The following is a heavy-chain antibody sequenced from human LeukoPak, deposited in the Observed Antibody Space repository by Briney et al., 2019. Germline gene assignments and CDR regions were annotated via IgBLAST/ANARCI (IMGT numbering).Heavy chain of an antibody. Sequence: GGSLRLSCAASGFTFSSDWVRWVRQVAGKGLVLVARINGDGFSISYADSVKGRFTISRDNRKNTLYLQMNSLRSDDTALYYCVRELRGESYDIWGQGTLVTVSS. V-gene: IGHV3-74*01. CDR1: GFTFSSDW. CDR2: INGDGFSI. J-gene: IGHJ4*02. CDR3: VRELRGESYDI. D-gene: IGHD3-16*01.